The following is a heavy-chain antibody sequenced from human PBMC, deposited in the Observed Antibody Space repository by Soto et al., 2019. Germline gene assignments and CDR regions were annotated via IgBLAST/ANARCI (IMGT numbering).Heavy chain of an antibody. Sequence: PSATLSLTCAVSGDSIVSTNWWHWVRQSPDKGLEWIGEIHHRGSINYNPSLKSRVTISMDKSKNQFSLKLKSVTAAETAVYYWARVRQYCSRTNSYQDPWGQGNLVT. J-gene: IGHJ5*02. D-gene: IGHD2-2*01. CDR2: IHHRGSI. CDR1: GDSIVSTNW. CDR3: ARVRQYCSRTNSYQDP. V-gene: IGHV4-4*02.